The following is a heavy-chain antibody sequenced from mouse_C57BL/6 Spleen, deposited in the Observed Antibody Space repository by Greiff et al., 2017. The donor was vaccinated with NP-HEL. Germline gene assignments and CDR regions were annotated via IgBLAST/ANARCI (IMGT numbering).Heavy chain of an antibody. CDR1: GYTFTSYW. D-gene: IGHD1-1*01. Sequence: QVQLQQPGAELVKPGASVKLSCKASGYTFTSYWMHWVKQRPGQGLEWIGRIHPNSGSTNYNEKFKSKATLTVDKSSSTAYMQLSSLTSEDSAVYYCARDHDYYGGSRYYAMDYWGQGTSVTVSS. CDR2: IHPNSGST. CDR3: ARDHDYYGGSRYYAMDY. V-gene: IGHV1-64*01. J-gene: IGHJ4*01.